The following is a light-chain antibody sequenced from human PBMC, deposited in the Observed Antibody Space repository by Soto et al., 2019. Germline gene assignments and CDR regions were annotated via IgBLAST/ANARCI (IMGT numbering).Light chain of an antibody. J-gene: IGKJ1*01. CDR2: AAS. CDR1: QMVSSH. CDR3: HQYNNLPWT. V-gene: IGKV3-15*01. Sequence: ETGMTQSTVTLSVSPGDTATLSCTASQMVSSHLAWYQQRPGQAPRLLIKAASTRATGIPVRFSGSGSETEFTLTIRSLQSEDSGLYYCHQYNNLPWTFGQGTKVDI.